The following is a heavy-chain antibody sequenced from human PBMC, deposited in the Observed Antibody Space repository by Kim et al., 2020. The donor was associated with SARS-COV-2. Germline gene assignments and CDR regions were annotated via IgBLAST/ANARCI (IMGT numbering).Heavy chain of an antibody. D-gene: IGHD1-26*01. CDR1: GFTFSSYA. CDR2: ISYDGSNK. V-gene: IGHV3-30-3*01. Sequence: GGSLRLSCAASGFTFSSYAMHWVRQAPGTGLEWVAVISYDGSNKYYADSVKGRFTLSRDNSKNTLYLQMNSLRAEDTAVYYCARALGGSYYYGMDVWGQG. CDR3: ARALGGSYYYGMDV. J-gene: IGHJ6*02.